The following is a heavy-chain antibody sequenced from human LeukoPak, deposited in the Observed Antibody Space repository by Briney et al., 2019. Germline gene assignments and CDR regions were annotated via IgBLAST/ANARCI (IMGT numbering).Heavy chain of an antibody. CDR2: INPNSGVT. Sequence: ASVKVSCKASGYTFTGYYMHWVRQAPGQGLEWMGWINPNSGVTNYAQKFQGRVTMTRDTSISTAYMELSRLRSDDTAVYYCARPNSYGYPYYFDYWGQGTLVTVSS. CDR1: GYTFTGYY. CDR3: ARPNSYGYPYYFDY. J-gene: IGHJ4*02. V-gene: IGHV1-2*02. D-gene: IGHD5-18*01.